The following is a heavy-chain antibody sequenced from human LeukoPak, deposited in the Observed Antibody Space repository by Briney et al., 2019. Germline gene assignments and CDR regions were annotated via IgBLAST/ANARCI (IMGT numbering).Heavy chain of an antibody. J-gene: IGHJ5*02. V-gene: IGHV3-21*01. CDR3: ARYTTGDNWFDP. Sequence: GGSLRLSCAASGLTFSSYSMNWLRQAPGKGLEWVSSITSSSTFINYADSVKGRFTISRDNAKNSVFLQMNSLRVEDTAVYYCARYTTGDNWFDPWGQGTLVTVSS. D-gene: IGHD2-21*01. CDR2: ITSSSTFI. CDR1: GLTFSSYS.